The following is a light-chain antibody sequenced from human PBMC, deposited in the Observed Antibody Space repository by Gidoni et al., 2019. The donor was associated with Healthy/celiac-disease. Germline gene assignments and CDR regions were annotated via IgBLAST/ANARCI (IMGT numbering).Light chain of an antibody. Sequence: QSALTQPRSVSGSPGQSVTISCTGTSSDVGGYNYVSWYQQHPGKAPKLMIYDVSNRPSGVTDRFSGSKSGNTASLTISGLQAEDEADYYCCSYAGSYTLVFGTGTKVTVL. CDR1: SSDVGGYNY. CDR3: CSYAGSYTLV. V-gene: IGLV2-11*01. J-gene: IGLJ1*01. CDR2: DVS.